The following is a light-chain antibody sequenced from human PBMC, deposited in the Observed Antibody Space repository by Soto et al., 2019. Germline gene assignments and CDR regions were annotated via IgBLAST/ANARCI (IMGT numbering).Light chain of an antibody. V-gene: IGKV1-39*01. J-gene: IGKJ1*01. CDR2: AAS. CDR1: QSISSY. Sequence: DIQMTQSPSSLSASVGDRVTIACRASQSISSYLSWYQQKPGKAPKLLIYAASTLQTGVPSRFSGSGYGTDFTLTISSLQPADFETYYCQQSYRTLWTFGHGTKVPI. CDR3: QQSYRTLWT.